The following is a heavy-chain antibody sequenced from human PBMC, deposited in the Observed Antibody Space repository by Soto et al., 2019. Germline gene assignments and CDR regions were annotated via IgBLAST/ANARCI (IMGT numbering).Heavy chain of an antibody. J-gene: IGHJ5*02. V-gene: IGHV4-39*01. CDR1: GASFGTSSYY. CDR3: SRRAPEGFDP. Sequence: QLQLLESGPGLVKPSGTLSLSCTVSGASFGTSSYYWGWIRRAPGKGLEWIGSINSSGSTFSNPSLKSRVTISVYTSKNQFSLKLTSVTAADTALYYCSRRAPEGFDPWGQGTLVTVSS. CDR2: INSSGST.